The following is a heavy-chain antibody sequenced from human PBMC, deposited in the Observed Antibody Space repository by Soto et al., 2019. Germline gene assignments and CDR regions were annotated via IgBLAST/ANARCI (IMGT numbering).Heavy chain of an antibody. CDR1: GFSFSAYS. D-gene: IGHD2-15*01. Sequence: EVQLAESGGGLVKPGGSLRLSCAASGFSFSAYSMNWVRQAPGKGLEWVSYISSSSDYIYYADSVNGRFTISRDNAKNSLSLQMDSLRAEDTAVYYCAPLVVVPLGFDSWGQGTLVTVVS. J-gene: IGHJ4*02. CDR3: APLVVVPLGFDS. V-gene: IGHV3-21*01. CDR2: ISSSSDYI.